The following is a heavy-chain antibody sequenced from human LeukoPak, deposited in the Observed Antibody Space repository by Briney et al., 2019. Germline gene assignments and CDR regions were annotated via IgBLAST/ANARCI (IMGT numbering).Heavy chain of an antibody. CDR3: ANTSSGELWFREFYYHIDV. J-gene: IGHJ6*03. V-gene: IGHV3-23*01. Sequence: PGGSLRLSCAASGFTFSSYAMSWVRQAPGKGLEWVSAISGTGGSTYYADSVKGRFTISRDNSKNTLYLQMNSLRAEDTAVYYCANTSSGELWFREFYYHIDVWGKGTTVTVSS. CDR1: GFTFSSYA. D-gene: IGHD3-10*01. CDR2: ISGTGGST.